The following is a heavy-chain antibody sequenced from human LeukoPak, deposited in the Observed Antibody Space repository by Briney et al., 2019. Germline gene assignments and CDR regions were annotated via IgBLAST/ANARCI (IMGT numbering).Heavy chain of an antibody. V-gene: IGHV2-5*02. J-gene: IGHJ4*02. CDR3: AHAPPSPIYYFDY. CDR1: GTSFTNSGVG. CDR2: LSWDDDE. D-gene: IGHD2-21*01. Sequence: CGPTQAQLKQMLTLTCTFSGTSFTNSGVGVGWIRQLLVVAVEWLAMLSWDDDERYSPALNSRLTITKDTSKNQVVLTMTNMDPVDTATYYCAHAPPSPIYYFDYWGQGTLVTVSS.